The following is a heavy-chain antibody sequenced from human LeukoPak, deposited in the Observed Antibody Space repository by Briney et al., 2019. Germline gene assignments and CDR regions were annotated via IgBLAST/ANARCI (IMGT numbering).Heavy chain of an antibody. CDR1: GYTFTGYY. D-gene: IGHD3-3*01. CDR2: INPNSGGT. J-gene: IGHJ4*02. CDR3: ARGPSTTIFGVVIIVPHFDY. V-gene: IGHV1-2*02. Sequence: SVKGACKASGYTFTGYYMHWVRQAPGQGLEWMGWINPNSGGTNYAQKFQGRVTMTRDTSISTAYMELSRLRSDDTAVYYCARGPSTTIFGVVIIVPHFDYWGQGTLVTVSS.